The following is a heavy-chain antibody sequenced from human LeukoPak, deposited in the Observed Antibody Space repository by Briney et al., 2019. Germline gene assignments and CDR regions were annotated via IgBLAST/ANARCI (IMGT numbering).Heavy chain of an antibody. J-gene: IGHJ4*02. CDR3: ARDPGTMSPDY. CDR1: GFTFSSYG. V-gene: IGHV3-33*01. CDR2: IWYDGSNK. Sequence: GGSLRLSCAASGFTFSSYGMHWVRQAPGKGLEWVAVIWYDGSNKYYAASVKGRFTISRDNSKNTLYLQINSLRAEDTAVYYCARDPGTMSPDYWGQGTLVTVSP. D-gene: IGHD3-3*01.